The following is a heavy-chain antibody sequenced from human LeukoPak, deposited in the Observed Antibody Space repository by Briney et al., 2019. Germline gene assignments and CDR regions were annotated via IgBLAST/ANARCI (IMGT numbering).Heavy chain of an antibody. CDR1: GGSISSYY. J-gene: IGHJ4*02. D-gene: IGHD3-22*01. V-gene: IGHV4-59*12. CDR2: IYYSGST. CDR3: TREGPKGDYYDSSGSNPWGY. Sequence: PSETLSLTCTVSGGSISSYYWSWIRQPPGKGLEWIGYIYYSGSTNYNPSLKSRVTISVDTSKNQFSLKLSSVTAADMAVYFCTREGPKGDYYDSSGSNPWGYWGQGTLVTVSS.